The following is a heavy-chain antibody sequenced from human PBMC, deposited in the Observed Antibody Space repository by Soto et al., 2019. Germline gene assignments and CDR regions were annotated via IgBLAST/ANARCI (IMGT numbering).Heavy chain of an antibody. CDR3: ARGTATDGLDS. D-gene: IGHD2-21*02. J-gene: IGHJ5*01. CDR2: IWYDGRNE. Sequence: GGSLRLSCVASGFTFSSYAMHWVRQAPGKGLEWVAFIWYDGRNENYTDSVKGRFSISRDNSKNTLFLQMNSLRVDDTAVYYCARGTATDGLDSWGQGTLVTVSS. V-gene: IGHV3-33*01. CDR1: GFTFSSYA.